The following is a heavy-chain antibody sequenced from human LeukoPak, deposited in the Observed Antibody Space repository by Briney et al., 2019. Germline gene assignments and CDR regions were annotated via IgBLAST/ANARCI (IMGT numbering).Heavy chain of an antibody. CDR3: AGGDSSSYAFDI. J-gene: IGHJ3*02. CDR2: ISSSGSTI. V-gene: IGHV3-48*03. CDR1: GFTFSSYE. D-gene: IGHD6-13*01. Sequence: GGSLRLSCAASGFTFSSYEMNWVRQAPGKGLEWVSYISSSGSTIYYADSVKGRFTTSRDNAKNSLYLRMNSLRAEDTAVYYCAGGDSSSYAFDIWGQGTMVTVSS.